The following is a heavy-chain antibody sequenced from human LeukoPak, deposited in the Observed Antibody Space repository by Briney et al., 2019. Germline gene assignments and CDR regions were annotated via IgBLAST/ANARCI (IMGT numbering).Heavy chain of an antibody. J-gene: IGHJ4*02. CDR3: ARDGITMVRGVIIGLFGY. Sequence: GGSLRLSCVASGFTFSSCSMNWVRQAPGKGLEWVSYISNGGNTIYYADSVKGRFTISRDNAKNSLYLQVNSLRAEDTAVYYCARDGITMVRGVIIGLFGYWGQGTLVTVSS. CDR1: GFTFSSCS. V-gene: IGHV3-48*01. D-gene: IGHD3-10*01. CDR2: ISNGGNTI.